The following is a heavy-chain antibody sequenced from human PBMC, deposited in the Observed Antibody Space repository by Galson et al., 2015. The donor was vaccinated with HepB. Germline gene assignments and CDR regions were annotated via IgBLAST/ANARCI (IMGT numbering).Heavy chain of an antibody. D-gene: IGHD6-19*01. V-gene: IGHV5-51*01. CDR1: GYSFTSYW. J-gene: IGHJ3*02. CDR3: ARQSMYSSGWDAFDI. CDR2: IYPGDSDT. Sequence: QSGAEVKKPGESLKISCKGSGYSFTSYWIGWVRQMPGKGLEWMGIIYPGDSDTRYSPSFQGQVTISADKSISTAYLQWSSLKASDTAMYYCARQSMYSSGWDAFDIWGQGTMVTVSS.